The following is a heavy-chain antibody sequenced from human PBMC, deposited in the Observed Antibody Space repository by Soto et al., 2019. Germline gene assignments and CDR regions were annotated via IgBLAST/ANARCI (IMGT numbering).Heavy chain of an antibody. CDR2: ISGSGGST. J-gene: IGHJ6*02. CDR1: GFTFSSYA. CDR3: AKGLRRIMVRGVTEGGMDV. Sequence: EVQLLESGGGLVQPGGSLRLSCAASGFTFSSYAMSWVRQAPGKGLEWVSAISGSGGSTYYADSVKGRFTISRDNSKNTLYLQMNSLRAEDTAVYYCAKGLRRIMVRGVTEGGMDVWGQGTTVTVSS. V-gene: IGHV3-23*01. D-gene: IGHD3-10*01.